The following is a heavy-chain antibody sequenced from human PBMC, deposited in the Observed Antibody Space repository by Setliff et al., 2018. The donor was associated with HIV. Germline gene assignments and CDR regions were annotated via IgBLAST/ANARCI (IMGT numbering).Heavy chain of an antibody. CDR3: AKQGYSDSLYAFDV. J-gene: IGHJ3*01. D-gene: IGHD1-26*01. V-gene: IGHV1-2*06. Sequence: RASVKVSCKTSGYTFTAYYIYWVRQAPGHGLELMVRIHPNTGSTNYLQEFQGSVTITRDTSMSTVYMALTGLTSDDTAVYYCAKQGYSDSLYAFDVWGQGTMVTVSS. CDR1: GYTFTAYY. CDR2: IHPNTGST.